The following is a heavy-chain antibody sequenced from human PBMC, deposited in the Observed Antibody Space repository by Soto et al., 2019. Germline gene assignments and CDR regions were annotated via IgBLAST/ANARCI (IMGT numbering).Heavy chain of an antibody. CDR3: ARERVAESGSYYRYYYYGMDV. CDR1: GGSISSYY. J-gene: IGHJ6*02. Sequence: LVPMSVTCSVCGGSISSYYWSRIRQPPGKGLEWIGYIYYSGSTNYNPSLKSRVTISVDTSKNQFSLKLSSVTAADTAVYYCARERVAESGSYYRYYYYGMDVWGQGTTVTVSS. D-gene: IGHD1-26*01. CDR2: IYYSGST. V-gene: IGHV4-59*01.